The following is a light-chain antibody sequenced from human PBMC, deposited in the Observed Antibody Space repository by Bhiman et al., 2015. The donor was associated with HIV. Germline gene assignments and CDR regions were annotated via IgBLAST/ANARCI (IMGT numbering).Light chain of an antibody. Sequence: QSALTQPASVSGSPGQSITISCTGTSSDVGGYNYVSWYQQYPGKAPKLMIYDVSNRPSGVPNRFSGSKSDNTASLTISGLQAEDEADYYCCSFANSYTSLYVFGTGTKVTVL. CDR1: SSDVGGYNY. V-gene: IGLV2-14*03. CDR2: DVS. J-gene: IGLJ1*01. CDR3: CSFANSYTSLYV.